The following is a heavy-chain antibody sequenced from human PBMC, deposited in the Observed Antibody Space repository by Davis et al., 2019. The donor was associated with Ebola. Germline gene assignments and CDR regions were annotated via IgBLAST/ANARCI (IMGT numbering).Heavy chain of an antibody. J-gene: IGHJ4*02. D-gene: IGHD3-22*01. CDR2: IYYSGST. CDR3: ARLQRDYYDSGGYYLTAYFFDY. CDR1: GDSISSGHYY. Sequence: SETLSLTCTVSGDSISSGHYYWSWIRQPPGKGLEWIGNIYYSGSTYYRSSLKSRVTMSINMSRSQFSLRLSSVTAADTAVYYCARLQRDYYDSGGYYLTAYFFDYWGQGTLVTVSS. V-gene: IGHV4-30-4*01.